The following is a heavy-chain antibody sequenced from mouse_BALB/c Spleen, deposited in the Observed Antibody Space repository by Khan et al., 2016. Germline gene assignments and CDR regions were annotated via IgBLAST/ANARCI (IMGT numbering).Heavy chain of an antibody. Sequence: EVELVESGGGLVKPGGSLKLSCAVSGFTFSSYAMSWVRQTPEKRLEWVASISSGGSTYYPDSVKGRFTISRDNARNILNLQMSSRRSEDTAMYYCAREDYGNYGDYFDYWGQGTTLTVSS. J-gene: IGHJ2*01. CDR2: ISSGGST. D-gene: IGHD2-1*01. CDR1: GFTFSSYA. V-gene: IGHV5-6-5*01. CDR3: AREDYGNYGDYFDY.